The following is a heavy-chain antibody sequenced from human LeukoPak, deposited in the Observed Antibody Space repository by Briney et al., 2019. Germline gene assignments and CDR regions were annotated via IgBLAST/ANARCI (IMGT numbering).Heavy chain of an antibody. J-gene: IGHJ4*02. V-gene: IGHV4-39*01. CDR3: ARQPGRRGVVIRFDY. CDR1: GGSISSSSYS. Sequence: SETLSLTCSVSGGSISSSSYSWGWIRQPPGKELEWIGTIYYSGSTYYNPSLKSRVTISVDTSKNQFSLKLSSVTAADTAVYYCARQPGRRGVVIRFDYWGQGTLVTVSS. CDR2: IYYSGST. D-gene: IGHD3-3*01.